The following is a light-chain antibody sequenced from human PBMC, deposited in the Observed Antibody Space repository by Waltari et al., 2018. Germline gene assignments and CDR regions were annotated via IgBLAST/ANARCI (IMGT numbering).Light chain of an antibody. V-gene: IGKV1-8*01. CDR1: QGISSY. CDR2: AAS. J-gene: IGKJ1*01. CDR3: QQYYSYPLT. Sequence: AIQMTQSPPSLSACTGDRVTITCRASQGISSYLAWYQQKSGEAPKLLIYAASTLQSGVPSMFSGSGSGTDFTLTISCLQSEDFATYYCQQYYSYPLTFGQGTKVDIK.